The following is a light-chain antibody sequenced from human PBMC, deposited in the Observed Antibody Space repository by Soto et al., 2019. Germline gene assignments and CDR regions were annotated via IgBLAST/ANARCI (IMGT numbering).Light chain of an antibody. CDR2: GAS. CDR3: QQYNNWPPIT. J-gene: IGKJ5*01. CDR1: QSVSIN. Sequence: ETVMTQSPAPLSVSPGEGATLSCRASQSVSINLAWYQQKPGQAPRLLIYGASTRATGIPARFSGSGSGTEFTLTISSLQSEDFAVYYCQQYNNWPPITFGQGTRLEIK. V-gene: IGKV3-15*01.